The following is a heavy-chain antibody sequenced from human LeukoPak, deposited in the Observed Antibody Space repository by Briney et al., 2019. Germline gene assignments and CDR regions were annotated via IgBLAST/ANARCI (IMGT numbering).Heavy chain of an antibody. D-gene: IGHD5-18*01. Sequence: KPSETLSLTCAVYGGSFSGYYWSWIRQPTGKGLEWIGEINHSGSTNYNPSLKSRVTISVDTSKNQFSLKLSSVTAADTAVYYCARLGYRYYWGQGTLVTVSS. CDR2: INHSGST. J-gene: IGHJ4*02. CDR3: ARLGYRYY. CDR1: GGSFSGYY. V-gene: IGHV4-34*01.